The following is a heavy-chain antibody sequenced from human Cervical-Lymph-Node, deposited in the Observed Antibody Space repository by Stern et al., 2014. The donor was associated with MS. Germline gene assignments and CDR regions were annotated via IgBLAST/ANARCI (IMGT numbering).Heavy chain of an antibody. CDR1: GGSISSGGYY. V-gene: IGHV4-31*03. D-gene: IGHD3-10*01. CDR3: ARDRLLWFGEDGHWFDP. Sequence: QVQLQESGPGLVKPSQTLSLTCTVSGGSISSGGYYWSWISQHPGKGLEWIGYIYYSGSTYYNPSLKSRVTISVDTSKNQFSLKLSSVTAADTAVYYCARDRLLWFGEDGHWFDPWGQGTLVTVSS. J-gene: IGHJ5*02. CDR2: IYYSGST.